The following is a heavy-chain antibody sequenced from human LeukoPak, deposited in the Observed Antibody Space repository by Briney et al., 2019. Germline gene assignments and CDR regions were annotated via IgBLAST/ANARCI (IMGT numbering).Heavy chain of an antibody. Sequence: PSETLSLTCTVSGGSISSGGYYWSWIRQPPGKGLEWIGSIYHSGSTYYNPSLKSRVTISVDTSKNQFSLKLSSVTAADTAVYYCARVGYSGSYTYYFDYWGQGTLVTVSS. CDR3: ARVGYSGSYTYYFDY. D-gene: IGHD1-26*01. CDR1: GGSISSGGYY. J-gene: IGHJ4*02. CDR2: IYHSGST. V-gene: IGHV4-39*07.